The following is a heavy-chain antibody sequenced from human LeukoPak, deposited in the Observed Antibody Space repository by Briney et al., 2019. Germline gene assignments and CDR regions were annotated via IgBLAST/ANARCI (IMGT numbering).Heavy chain of an antibody. CDR1: GFTFSSFA. J-gene: IGHJ4*02. Sequence: GGSLRLSCAASGFTFSSFAMHWVRQAPGKGLEWVAVISYDGSNKYYADSVKGRFTISRDNSKNTLYLQMNSLRAEDTAVYYCARTERYCSSTSCYTWGQGTLVTVSS. V-gene: IGHV3-30-3*01. CDR2: ISYDGSNK. CDR3: ARTERYCSSTSCYT. D-gene: IGHD2-2*02.